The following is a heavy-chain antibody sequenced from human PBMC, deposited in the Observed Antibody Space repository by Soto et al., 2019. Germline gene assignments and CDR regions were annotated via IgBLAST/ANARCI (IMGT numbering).Heavy chain of an antibody. CDR3: ARGPGSGWYDY. CDR2: IYYSGST. CDR1: GDSISSGDYY. Sequence: PSETLSLTCPVSGDSISSGDYYWSWIRQPPGKGLEWIGCIYYSGSTYYNPSLKSRVTISVDTSKNQFSLKLSSVTAADTAVYYCARGPGSGWYDYWGQGTLVTVSS. D-gene: IGHD6-19*01. V-gene: IGHV4-30-4*01. J-gene: IGHJ4*02.